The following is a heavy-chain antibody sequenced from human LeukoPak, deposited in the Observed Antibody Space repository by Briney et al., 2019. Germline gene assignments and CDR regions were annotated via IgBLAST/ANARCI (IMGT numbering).Heavy chain of an antibody. Sequence: PSETLSLTCTVSGGSVSSGSYYWSWIRQPPGKGLEWIGYIYYSGSTNYNPSLKSRVTISVDTSKNQFSLKLSSVTAADTAVYYCARGVPIAAAGYNWFDPWGQGTLVTVSS. J-gene: IGHJ5*02. V-gene: IGHV4-61*01. CDR3: ARGVPIAAAGYNWFDP. D-gene: IGHD6-13*01. CDR2: IYYSGST. CDR1: GGSVSSGSYY.